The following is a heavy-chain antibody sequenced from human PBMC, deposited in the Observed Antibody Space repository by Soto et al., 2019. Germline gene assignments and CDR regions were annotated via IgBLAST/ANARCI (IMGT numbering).Heavy chain of an antibody. CDR3: ARGPNKRLTMIHYYYGMGV. CDR2: INHSGST. D-gene: IGHD3-22*01. J-gene: IGHJ6*02. Sequence: QVQLQQWGAGLLKPSETLSLTCAVYGGSFSGYYWSWIRQPPGKGLEWIGEINHSGSTNYNPSLKSRVTISVDTSKNQFSLKLSSVTAADTAVYYCARGPNKRLTMIHYYYGMGVWGQGTTVTVSS. V-gene: IGHV4-34*01. CDR1: GGSFSGYY.